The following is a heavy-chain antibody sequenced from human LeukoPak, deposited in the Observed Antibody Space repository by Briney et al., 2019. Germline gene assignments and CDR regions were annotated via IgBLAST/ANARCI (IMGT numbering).Heavy chain of an antibody. J-gene: IGHJ5*02. CDR3: ARVIVVVVAGGNWFDP. CDR2: IYYSGST. Sequence: SETLSLTCIVSGGSVSSGSYYWSWIRQPPGKGLEWIGYIYYSGSTNYNPSLKSRVTISVDTSKNQYSLKLSSVTAADTAVYYCARVIVVVVAGGNWFDPWGQGTLVTVSS. V-gene: IGHV4-61*01. CDR1: GGSVSSGSYY. D-gene: IGHD2-15*01.